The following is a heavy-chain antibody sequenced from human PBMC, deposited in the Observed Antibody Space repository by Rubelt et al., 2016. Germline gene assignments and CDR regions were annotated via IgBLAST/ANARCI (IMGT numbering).Heavy chain of an antibody. J-gene: IGHJ4*02. CDR1: GYTLTELS. CDR3: ATRSLWFGEIDRYFDY. Sequence: QVQLVQSGAEVKKPGASVKVSCKVSGYTLTELSMHWVRQAPGKGLAWMRGFDPDDCAPIYAQKFQGRVTMTEETSTDKAYMELSSLRSEDTAVYYCATRSLWFGEIDRYFDYWGQGTLVTVSS. D-gene: IGHD3-10*01. V-gene: IGHV1-24*01. CDR2: FDPDDCAP.